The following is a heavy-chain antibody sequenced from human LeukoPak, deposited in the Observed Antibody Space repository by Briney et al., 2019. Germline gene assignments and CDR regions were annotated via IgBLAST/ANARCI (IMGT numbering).Heavy chain of an antibody. Sequence: ASVKVSCKASGYTSIDYFIHWVRQTPGQGLEWMGWINPNSGITRYAEKFQDRVTMTRDTAAYMELASLRSDDTAVYYCARAVSGTLGGAFDIWGQGTAVTVSS. CDR3: ARAVSGTLGGAFDI. CDR2: INPNSGIT. D-gene: IGHD1-7*01. CDR1: GYTSIDYF. J-gene: IGHJ3*02. V-gene: IGHV1-2*02.